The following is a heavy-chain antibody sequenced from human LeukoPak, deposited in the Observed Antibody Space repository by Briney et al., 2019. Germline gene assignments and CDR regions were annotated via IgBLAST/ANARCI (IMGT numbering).Heavy chain of an antibody. J-gene: IGHJ4*02. D-gene: IGHD3-9*01. V-gene: IGHV3-21*01. Sequence: GGSLRLSCAASGFTFSSYSMTWVRQAPGKWLEWVSSISSSSSYIYYADSVKGRFTISRDNAKNSLYLQMNSLRAEDTAVYYCARDPDYLDDYWGQGTLVTVSS. CDR1: GFTFSSYS. CDR3: ARDPDYLDDY. CDR2: ISSSSSYI.